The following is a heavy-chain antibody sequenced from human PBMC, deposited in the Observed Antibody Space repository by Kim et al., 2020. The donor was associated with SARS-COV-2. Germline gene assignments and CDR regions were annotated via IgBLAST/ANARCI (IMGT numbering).Heavy chain of an antibody. V-gene: IGHV3-53*01. Sequence: GGSLRLSCAASGFTVSSNYMSWVRQAPGKGLEWVSVIYSGGSTYYADSVKGRFTISRDNSKNTLYLQMNSLRAEDTAVYYCAREDYDFWSGYYIGGMDVWGQGTTVTVSS. CDR1: GFTVSSNY. D-gene: IGHD3-3*01. CDR3: AREDYDFWSGYYIGGMDV. CDR2: IYSGGST. J-gene: IGHJ6*02.